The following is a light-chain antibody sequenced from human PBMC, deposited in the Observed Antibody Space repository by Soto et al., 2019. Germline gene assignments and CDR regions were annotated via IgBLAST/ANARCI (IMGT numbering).Light chain of an antibody. Sequence: EIVMTQSPVTLSVSPGERATLSCRASQNVSIYLAWYQQKPGQAPRLLIYGVSNMATGIPARFSGSESGTEFTLTISSLQSEDFAVYYCQQYNDCPSTFGHGTKVDIK. CDR1: QNVSIY. J-gene: IGKJ3*01. V-gene: IGKV3-15*01. CDR3: QQYNDCPST. CDR2: GVS.